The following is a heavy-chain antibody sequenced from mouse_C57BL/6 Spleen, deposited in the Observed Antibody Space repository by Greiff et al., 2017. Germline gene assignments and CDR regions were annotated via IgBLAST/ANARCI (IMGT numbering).Heavy chain of an antibody. D-gene: IGHD1-1*01. V-gene: IGHV1-59*01. CDR3: ARDSITTVVGSDY. CDR1: GYTFTSYW. J-gene: IGHJ2*01. CDR2: IDPSDSYT. Sequence: VKLQQPGAELVRPGTSVKLSCKASGYTFTSYWMHWVKQRPGQGLEWIGVIDPSDSYTNYNQKFKGKATLTVDTSSSTAYMQLSSLTSEDSAVYYCARDSITTVVGSDYWGQGTTLTVSS.